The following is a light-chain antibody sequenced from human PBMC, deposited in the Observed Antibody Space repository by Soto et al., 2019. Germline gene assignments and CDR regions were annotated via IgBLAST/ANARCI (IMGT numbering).Light chain of an antibody. V-gene: IGKV1-8*01. Sequence: AIRMTQSPSSLSASTGDRVTITCRASQGISSYLAWYQQKPGKAPKLLTYAASTLQSGVPSRFSGSGSGTDFTLTTSCLQSEDFATYYCQQYYSYPPTFGGGTKVDIK. CDR2: AAS. J-gene: IGKJ4*01. CDR3: QQYYSYPPT. CDR1: QGISSY.